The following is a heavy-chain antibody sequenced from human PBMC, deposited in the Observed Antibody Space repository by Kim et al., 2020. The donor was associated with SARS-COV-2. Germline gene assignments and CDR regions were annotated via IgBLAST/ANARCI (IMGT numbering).Heavy chain of an antibody. V-gene: IGHV3-9*01. CDR1: GFTFDDYA. J-gene: IGHJ4*02. Sequence: GGSLRLSCAASGFTFDDYAMHWVRQAPGKGLEWVSGISWNSGSIGYADSVKGRFTISRDNAKNSLYLQMNSLRAEDTALYYCAKGWQQLAGGFDYWGQGT. CDR2: ISWNSGSI. D-gene: IGHD6-13*01. CDR3: AKGWQQLAGGFDY.